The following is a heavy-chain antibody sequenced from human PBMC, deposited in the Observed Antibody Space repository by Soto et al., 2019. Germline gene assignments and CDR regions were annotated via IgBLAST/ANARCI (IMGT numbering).Heavy chain of an antibody. CDR1: GFTFRSYH. D-gene: IGHD5-18*01. CDR2: ISYDENNK. Sequence: QVQLVESGGGVVQPGRSLRLSCAASGFTFRSYHMHWVRQAPGKGLEWVASISYDENNKYYTDSVKGRFTISRDNSKNTLFRQMNSLRAEDTAVYYCARAMDAAMASKDNRFDPWGQGALVTVSS. V-gene: IGHV3-30-3*01. J-gene: IGHJ5*02. CDR3: ARAMDAAMASKDNRFDP.